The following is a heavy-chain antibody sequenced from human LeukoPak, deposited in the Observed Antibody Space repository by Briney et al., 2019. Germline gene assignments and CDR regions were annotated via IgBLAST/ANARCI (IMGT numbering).Heavy chain of an antibody. CDR2: IKQDESEK. CDR3: ARDREEMVRAPYAFGI. D-gene: IGHD3-10*01. CDR1: GFTFSKYW. J-gene: IGHJ3*02. V-gene: IGHV3-7*01. Sequence: GGSLRLSCAASGFTFSKYWMTWVRQAPGKGLEWVANIKQDESEKYYGDSVKGRFTVSRDNGKSSLYLQMNSLRAEDTADYYCARDREEMVRAPYAFGIWGQGTMVTVSS.